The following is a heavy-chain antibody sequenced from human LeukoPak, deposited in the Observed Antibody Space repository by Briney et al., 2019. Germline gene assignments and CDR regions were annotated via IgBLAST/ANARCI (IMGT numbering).Heavy chain of an antibody. Sequence: ASVKVSCKVSGYTLTELSMHWVRQAPGKGLEWMGGFDPEDGETIYAQKLQGRVTMTTDTSTSTAYMELRSLRSNDTAVYYCARYDYSNYSLDYWGQGTLVTVSS. CDR2: FDPEDGET. J-gene: IGHJ4*02. D-gene: IGHD4-11*01. CDR1: GYTLTELS. V-gene: IGHV1-24*01. CDR3: ARYDYSNYSLDY.